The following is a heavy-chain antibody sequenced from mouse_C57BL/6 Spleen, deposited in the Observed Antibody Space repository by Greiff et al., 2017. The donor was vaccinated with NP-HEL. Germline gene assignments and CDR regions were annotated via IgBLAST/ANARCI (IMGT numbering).Heavy chain of an antibody. CDR1: GYAFSSYW. V-gene: IGHV1-80*01. Sequence: QVQLQQSGAELVKPGASVKISCKASGYAFSSYWMNWVKQRPGKGLEWIGQIYPGDGDTNYNGKFKGKATLTADKSSRTAYMQLSSLTSEESAVYFCAREGGTVVGDFDVWGTGTTVTVSS. J-gene: IGHJ1*03. D-gene: IGHD1-1*01. CDR2: IYPGDGDT. CDR3: AREGGTVVGDFDV.